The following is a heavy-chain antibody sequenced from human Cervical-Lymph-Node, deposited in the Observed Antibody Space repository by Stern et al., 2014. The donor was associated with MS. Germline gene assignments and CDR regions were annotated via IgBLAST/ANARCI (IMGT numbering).Heavy chain of an antibody. CDR3: ARGLTRLNEAANDY. V-gene: IGHV3-74*03. D-gene: IGHD5-12*01. J-gene: IGHJ4*02. CDR1: GFNLGSYS. Sequence: EVQLVESGGGLVQPEESLTLSCVASGFNLGSYSMHWVRQPPGKGLAWVSRITNDGSTTAYADSVRGRFTVSRDNAKNTLYLQMSSLRAEDTAVYYCARGLTRLNEAANDYWGQGTLVIVSS. CDR2: ITNDGSTT.